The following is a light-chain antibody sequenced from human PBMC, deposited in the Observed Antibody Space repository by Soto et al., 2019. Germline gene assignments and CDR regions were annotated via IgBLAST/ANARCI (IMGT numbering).Light chain of an antibody. CDR1: QSLLHNNGYNS. Sequence: DIVMRQSPLSLPVTPGEPASISCRSNQSLLHNNGYNSLDWYMQKPGQSPQLLIYLGSNRASRAPDRGSGSGSGTDFTLNISRVEAADVGVYYYIQALQSLTFGQGTRLE. CDR2: LGS. V-gene: IGKV2-28*01. J-gene: IGKJ5*01. CDR3: IQALQSLT.